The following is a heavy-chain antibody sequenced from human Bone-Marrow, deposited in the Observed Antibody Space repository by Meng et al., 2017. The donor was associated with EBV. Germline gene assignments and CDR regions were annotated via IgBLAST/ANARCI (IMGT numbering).Heavy chain of an antibody. CDR1: GFTFSNNW. V-gene: IGHV3-74*01. J-gene: IGHJ4*02. CDR3: ARAEFSGPSLVY. CDR2: IDGGGSST. Sequence: EVQLVESGGGLVQPGGSLSLSCTGLGFTFSNNWMHWVRQAPGKGLVWVSRIDGGGSSTSYADSVKGRFTISRDNAKNTLYLQMNSLRAEDTAVYYCARAEFSGPSLVYWGQGTLVTVSS. D-gene: IGHD5-12*01.